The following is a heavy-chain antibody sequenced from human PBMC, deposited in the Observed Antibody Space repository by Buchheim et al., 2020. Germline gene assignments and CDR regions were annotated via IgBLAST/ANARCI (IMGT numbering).Heavy chain of an antibody. D-gene: IGHD6-13*01. Sequence: EVQLVESGGGLVQPGGSLRLSCAASGFTFNSYEMNWVRQAPGKGLEWVSYISSSGSTLYYADSVQGRFTISRDNAKNSLYLQMNSLRAEDTAVYYCAREAAAGSQRFDYWGQGTL. CDR1: GFTFNSYE. J-gene: IGHJ4*02. CDR2: ISSSGSTL. CDR3: AREAAAGSQRFDY. V-gene: IGHV3-48*03.